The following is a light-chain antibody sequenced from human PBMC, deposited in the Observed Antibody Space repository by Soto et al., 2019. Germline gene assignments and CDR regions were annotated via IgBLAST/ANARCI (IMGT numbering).Light chain of an antibody. CDR3: QQYDPYSST. Sequence: DIQMTQSPSTLSASVGDRVTITCQASQSISDWLAWYQQKPGKAPKLLIYKASSLQSGVPSRFSGSGSGTEFTLTISSLQPDDFATYYCQQYDPYSSTFGQGTKLEIK. CDR1: QSISDW. J-gene: IGKJ2*01. V-gene: IGKV1-5*03. CDR2: KAS.